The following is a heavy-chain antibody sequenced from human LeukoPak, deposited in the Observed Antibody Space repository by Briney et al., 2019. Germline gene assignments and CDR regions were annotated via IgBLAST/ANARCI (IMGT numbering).Heavy chain of an antibody. D-gene: IGHD6-13*01. J-gene: IGHJ4*02. Sequence: GGSLRLSCAASGFTFSSYAMTWVRQAPGKGLEWVSNIRGSDDSTYYADSVKGRFTISRDNSKNTLYLQMNSLRAEDTAIYYCAKDTGPAAGITADYWGQGTLVTVSS. CDR1: GFTFSSYA. CDR3: AKDTGPAAGITADY. CDR2: IRGSDDST. V-gene: IGHV3-23*01.